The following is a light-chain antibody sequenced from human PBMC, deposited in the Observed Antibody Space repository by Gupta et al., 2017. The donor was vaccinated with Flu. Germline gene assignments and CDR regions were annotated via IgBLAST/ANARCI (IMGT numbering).Light chain of an antibody. CDR2: WAF. CDR1: QSVLYSSNNKNY. V-gene: IGKV4-1*01. Sequence: DIVMTQSPDSLAVSLGERATINCKSSQSVLYSSNNKNYLAWYQQKPGQPPKLLIYWAFIRESGVPARVSGSGSGTDFTLAISSLQAEDVAVYYCQQYYSAPQTFGQGTKVEIK. J-gene: IGKJ1*01. CDR3: QQYYSAPQT.